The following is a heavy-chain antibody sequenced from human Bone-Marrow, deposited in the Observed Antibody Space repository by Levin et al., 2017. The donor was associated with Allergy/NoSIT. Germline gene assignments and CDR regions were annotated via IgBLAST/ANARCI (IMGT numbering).Heavy chain of an antibody. D-gene: IGHD6-25*01. CDR1: GFTVSSNY. CDR3: ASLSGGYARTFYYFGVDV. Sequence: TLSLTCAASGFTVSSNYLGRVRQAPGKGLEWVSVIYSAGNTYYADSVKGRFTISRDNSKNTLYLQMNSLGAEDTAVYYCASLSGGYARTFYYFGVDVWGQGTTVTVSS. CDR2: IYSAGNT. J-gene: IGHJ6*02. V-gene: IGHV3-53*01.